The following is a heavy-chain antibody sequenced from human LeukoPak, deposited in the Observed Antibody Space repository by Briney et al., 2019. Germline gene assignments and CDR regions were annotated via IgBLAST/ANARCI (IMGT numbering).Heavy chain of an antibody. V-gene: IGHV1-18*01. Sequence: ASVKVSCKASGYTFTSYGISWVRQAPGQGLEWMGWISAYNGNTNYAQKLQGRVTMTTDTSTSTAYMELRSLRSDDTAVYYCARTSYGSGNSWFDPWGQGTLVTVSS. J-gene: IGHJ5*02. CDR3: ARTSYGSGNSWFDP. CDR1: GYTFTSYG. CDR2: ISAYNGNT. D-gene: IGHD3-10*01.